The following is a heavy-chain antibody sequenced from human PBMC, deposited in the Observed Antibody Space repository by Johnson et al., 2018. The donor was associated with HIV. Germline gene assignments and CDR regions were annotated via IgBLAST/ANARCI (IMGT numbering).Heavy chain of an antibody. V-gene: IGHV3-9*01. CDR2: ISWNSGSI. Sequence: EVQLVESGGGLVQPGRSLRLSCAGSGFTFDDYAMYWVRQAPGKGLEWVSGISWNSGSIGYAAAVKGRFTLSRDNANNSLYLQMNRLRAEDTALYYCAKGVKWLVLDALDIWGQGTMVTVSS. D-gene: IGHD6-19*01. CDR1: GFTFDDYA. CDR3: AKGVKWLVLDALDI. J-gene: IGHJ3*02.